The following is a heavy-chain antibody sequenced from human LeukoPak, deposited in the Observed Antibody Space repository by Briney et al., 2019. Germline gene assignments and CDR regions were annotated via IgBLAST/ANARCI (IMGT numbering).Heavy chain of an antibody. D-gene: IGHD3-10*01. J-gene: IGHJ4*02. CDR1: GFTFSSSV. CDR3: AKLFYSSGMYHFDY. CDR2: ISGSGGGT. Sequence: GGSLRLSCATSGFTFSSSVMSWVRQAPGKGLAWVSTISGSGGGTYYADSVKGRFTISRDNSNNTLYLQMNSLRAEDTAVFYCAKLFYSSGMYHFDYWGQGTLVTVSS. V-gene: IGHV3-23*01.